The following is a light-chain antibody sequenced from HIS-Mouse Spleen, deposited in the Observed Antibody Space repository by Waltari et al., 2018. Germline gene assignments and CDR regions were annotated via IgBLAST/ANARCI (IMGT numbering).Light chain of an antibody. V-gene: IGLV2-14*03. CDR2: DVS. CDR1: SSSVVCYNY. Sequence: QSALTQPASVSGSPGQSIPISCTGTSSSVVCYNYVSWYQQHPGKAPKLMIYDVSNRPSGVSNRFSGSKSGNTASLTISGLQAEDEADYYCSSYTSSSTEVFGGGTKLTVL. J-gene: IGLJ2*01. CDR3: SSYTSSSTEV.